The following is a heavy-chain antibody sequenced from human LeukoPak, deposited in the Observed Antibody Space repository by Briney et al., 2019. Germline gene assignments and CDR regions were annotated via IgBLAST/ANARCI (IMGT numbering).Heavy chain of an antibody. CDR3: ARVSHGSGSYYPSPDIDY. CDR2: IIPIFGTA. Sequence: SVKVSCKASGYTFTSYAMNWVRQAPGQGLEWMGGIIPIFGTANYAQKFQGRVTITADESTSTAYMELSSLRSEDTAVYYCARVSHGSGSYYPSPDIDYWGQGTLVTVSS. V-gene: IGHV1-69*13. CDR1: GYTFTSYA. J-gene: IGHJ4*02. D-gene: IGHD3-10*01.